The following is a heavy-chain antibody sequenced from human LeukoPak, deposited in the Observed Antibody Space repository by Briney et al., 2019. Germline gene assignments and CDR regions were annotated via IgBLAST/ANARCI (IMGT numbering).Heavy chain of an antibody. J-gene: IGHJ6*02. Sequence: GGSLRLSCAASGFTFSSYWMHWVRQAPGKGLVWVSRLNSDGSSTSYADSVKGRFTISRDNAKNTLYLQMNSLRAEDTAVYYCARGGYCSSTSCSHYYYYTLDVWGQGTTVTVSS. V-gene: IGHV3-74*01. CDR1: GFTFSSYW. CDR2: LNSDGSST. CDR3: ARGGYCSSTSCSHYYYYTLDV. D-gene: IGHD2-2*01.